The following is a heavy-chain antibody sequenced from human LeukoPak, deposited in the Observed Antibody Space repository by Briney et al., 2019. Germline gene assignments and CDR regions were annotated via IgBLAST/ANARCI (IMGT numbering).Heavy chain of an antibody. D-gene: IGHD3-22*01. Sequence: ASVKVSCKASGYTFNSYGISWVRQAAGQGLEWMGWISPYNGNTNYAQNIQGRVTMTTDTYTRTAHMELRSLRSDDTAVYYCARGLRGYYDTGGYTWDAFNIWGQGTMVTVSS. CDR3: ARGLRGYYDTGGYTWDAFNI. V-gene: IGHV1-18*01. CDR2: ISPYNGNT. J-gene: IGHJ3*02. CDR1: GYTFNSYG.